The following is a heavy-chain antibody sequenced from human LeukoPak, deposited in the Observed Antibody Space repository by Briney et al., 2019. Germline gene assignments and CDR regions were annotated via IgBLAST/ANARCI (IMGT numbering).Heavy chain of an antibody. CDR2: ISSNSNYI. CDR3: AELGITMIGGV. D-gene: IGHD3-10*02. CDR1: GFTFNIYS. Sequence: GGSLRLSCAASGFTFNIYSMNWVRQAPGKGLEWVSSISSNSNYIFYADSVKGRFTISRDNAKNSLYLQMNSLRAEDTAVYYCAELGITMIGGVWGKGTTVTISS. V-gene: IGHV3-21*01. J-gene: IGHJ6*04.